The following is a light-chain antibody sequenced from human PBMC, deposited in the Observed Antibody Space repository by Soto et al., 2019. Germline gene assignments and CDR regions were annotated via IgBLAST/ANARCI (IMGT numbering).Light chain of an antibody. Sequence: AIQMTQSPSSLSASVGDRVTITCRASQGIRNDLGWYQQEPGKAPKLLIYGASAVQSGVPSRFSGSGSGTDFTLTISSLQPEDFATYYCLQDYDYPWTFGQGTKVEIK. CDR3: LQDYDYPWT. CDR2: GAS. V-gene: IGKV1-6*01. J-gene: IGKJ1*01. CDR1: QGIRND.